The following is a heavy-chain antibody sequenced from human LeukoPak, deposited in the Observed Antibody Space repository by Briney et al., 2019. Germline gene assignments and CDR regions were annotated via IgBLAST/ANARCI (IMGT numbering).Heavy chain of an antibody. CDR2: IFHSGTT. Sequence: SETLSLTCTVSGYSISSGYYWGWIRQPPGKGLEWIGGIFHSGTTYYNPSLKSRVIISVDTSKNQFSLKLSSVTAADTAVYYCARSGTGWFEDCWGQGTLVTVSS. V-gene: IGHV4-38-2*02. J-gene: IGHJ4*02. CDR1: GYSISSGYY. D-gene: IGHD6-19*01. CDR3: ARSGTGWFEDC.